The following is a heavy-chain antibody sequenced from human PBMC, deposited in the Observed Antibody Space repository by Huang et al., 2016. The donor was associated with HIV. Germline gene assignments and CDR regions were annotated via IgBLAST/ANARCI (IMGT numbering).Heavy chain of an antibody. CDR2: IYYSGVS. CDR3: ARDRRHCSGGSCYYSDY. CDR1: GGSISSHY. D-gene: IGHD2-15*01. J-gene: IGHJ4*01. V-gene: IGHV4-59*11. Sequence: QVQLQESGPGLVKPSETLSLTCSVSGGSISSHYWSWIRQPPGRGLEGIGSIYYSGVSNSSPSLKNRVFIAVDTSRNQFARKLRTGTAAETAVYYCARDRRHCSGGSCYYSDYWGDGTLVTVSS.